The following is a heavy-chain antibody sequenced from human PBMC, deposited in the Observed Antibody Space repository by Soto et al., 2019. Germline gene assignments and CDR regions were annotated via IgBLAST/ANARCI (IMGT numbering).Heavy chain of an antibody. J-gene: IGHJ4*02. D-gene: IGHD3-10*01. CDR3: ARDAYYYGSGSYYEFDY. CDR2: INACNGNT. CDR1: GYTFTSYA. Sequence: EASVKVSCKASGYTFTSYAMHWVRQAPGQRLEWMGWINACNGNTNYAQKLQGRVTMTTDTSTSTAYMELRSLRSDDTAVYYCARDAYYYGSGSYYEFDYWGQGTLVTVSS. V-gene: IGHV1-3*01.